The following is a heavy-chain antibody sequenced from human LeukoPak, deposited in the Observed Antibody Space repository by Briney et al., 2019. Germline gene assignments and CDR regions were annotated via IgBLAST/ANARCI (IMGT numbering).Heavy chain of an antibody. D-gene: IGHD3-22*01. CDR2: INDNGGRT. V-gene: IGHV3-64D*09. CDR3: VKGQRYYDSSGYYSIEYFQH. J-gene: IGHJ1*01. CDR1: GFTFSRYA. Sequence: GGSLRLSCSASGFTFSRYAMHWVRQAPGKGLEYVSGINDNGGRTHYGDSVKGRFSISRDNSKNTLHLQMSSLRAEDTAVYYCVKGQRYYDSSGYYSIEYFQHWGQGTLVTVSS.